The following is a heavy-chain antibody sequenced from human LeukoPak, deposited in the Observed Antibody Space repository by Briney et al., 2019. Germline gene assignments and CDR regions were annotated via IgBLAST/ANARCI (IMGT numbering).Heavy chain of an antibody. Sequence: PGGSLRLSCAVSGFTFSGYSMKWVRQAPGKGLEWVSYISSSSATIYHAVSVKGRFTVSRDNAKNSLYLQMDSLRAEDTAVYYCATDREDYDSSGYYLSDAFDIWGQGTMVTVSS. CDR3: ATDREDYDSSGYYLSDAFDI. CDR2: ISSSSATI. J-gene: IGHJ3*02. CDR1: GFTFSGYS. D-gene: IGHD3-22*01. V-gene: IGHV3-48*01.